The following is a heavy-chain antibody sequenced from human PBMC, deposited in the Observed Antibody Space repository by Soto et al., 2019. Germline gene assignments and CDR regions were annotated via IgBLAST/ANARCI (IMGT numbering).Heavy chain of an antibody. CDR3: ARRYCTNGVCPFDS. CDR2: ISSGGIGI. Sequence: EVQLVESGGGLVKPGGSLRLSCAASGFTFSSNSMSWVRQAPGKGLEWVSSISSGGIGIYYADSLKGRFTISRDNAKNSLYLQMNSLGAEDTAVYYCARRYCTNGVCPFDSWGQGTLVTVSS. V-gene: IGHV3-21*01. D-gene: IGHD2-8*01. CDR1: GFTFSSNS. J-gene: IGHJ4*02.